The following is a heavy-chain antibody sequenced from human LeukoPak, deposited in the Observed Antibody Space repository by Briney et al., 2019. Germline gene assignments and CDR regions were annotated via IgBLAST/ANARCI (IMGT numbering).Heavy chain of an antibody. CDR3: ARKKGDY. CDR1: GYTFTVYY. CDR2: VDPEDGGT. Sequence: ATVKISCKASGYTFTVYYMHWVRQAPGKGLEWMGRVDPEDGGTVFAEKFQGRVTITADTSTDTAYMELSSLRSEDTAVYFCARKKGDYWGQGTLVTVST. V-gene: IGHV1-69-2*01. J-gene: IGHJ4*02.